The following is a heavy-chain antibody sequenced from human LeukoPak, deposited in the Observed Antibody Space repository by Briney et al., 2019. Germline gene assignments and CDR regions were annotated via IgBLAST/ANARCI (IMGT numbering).Heavy chain of an antibody. CDR2: IHSDGRT. J-gene: IGHJ4*02. V-gene: IGHV3-66*02. Sequence: GGSLRLSCAASGFTVSNNHMNWVRQTPGKGLEWVSIIHSDGRTSYADSVKGRFTISRDSSKNTLYLQMDSLRPEGTAVYYCVKNPKDGYAHFDCWGQGTLVTVSS. CDR1: GFTVSNNH. D-gene: IGHD5-24*01. CDR3: VKNPKDGYAHFDC.